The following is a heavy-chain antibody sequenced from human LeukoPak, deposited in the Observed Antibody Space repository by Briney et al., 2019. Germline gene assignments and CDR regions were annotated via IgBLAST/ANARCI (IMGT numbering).Heavy chain of an antibody. CDR1: GYTFTGDY. J-gene: IGHJ4*02. V-gene: IGHV1-2*02. CDR3: ARDPSGWQHY. Sequence: ASVKVSCKASGYTFTGDYMHWVRQAPGQGLEWMGWINPNSGGTNYAQKFQGRVTMTRDTSISTAYMELSRLRSDDTAVYYCARDPSGWQHYWGQGTLVTVSS. D-gene: IGHD6-19*01. CDR2: INPNSGGT.